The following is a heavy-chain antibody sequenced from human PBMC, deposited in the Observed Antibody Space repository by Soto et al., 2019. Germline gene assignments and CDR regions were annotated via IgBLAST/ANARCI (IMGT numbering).Heavy chain of an antibody. CDR3: ARDSRTRGTDY. Sequence: QVQLQESGPGLVKPSQTLSLTCTVSGGSIRSAGYYWSWIRQHPGKGLEWIGYIYYSGTTYYSPPLIGRATISVDTAENQFSLKLSSTTAADTAIYYCARDSRTRGTDYWGQGTLDSVSS. J-gene: IGHJ4*02. CDR2: IYYSGTT. CDR1: GGSIRSAGYY. V-gene: IGHV4-31*03. D-gene: IGHD3-16*01.